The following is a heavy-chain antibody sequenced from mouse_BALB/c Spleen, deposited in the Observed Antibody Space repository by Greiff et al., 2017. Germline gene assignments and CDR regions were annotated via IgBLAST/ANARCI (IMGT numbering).Heavy chain of an antibody. CDR2: IDPENGDT. CDR3: NVGWGDY. CDR1: GFNIKDYY. Sequence: VHVKQSGAELVRSGASVKLSCTASGFNIKDYYMHWVKQRPEQGLEWIGWIDPENGDTEYAPKFQGKATMTADTSSNTAYLQLSSLTSEDTAVYYCNVGWGDYWGQGTTLTVSS. V-gene: IGHV14-4*02. D-gene: IGHD2-3*01. J-gene: IGHJ2*01.